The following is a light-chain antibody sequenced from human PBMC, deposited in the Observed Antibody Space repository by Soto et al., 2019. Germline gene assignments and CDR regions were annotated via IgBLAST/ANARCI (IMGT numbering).Light chain of an antibody. Sequence: DIQMTQSPSILSASVGYSVTITCRASQSISGWLAWYQQNPGKAPKLLISQASTIESGVPSRCRGSESGTEFTLTIRSLQPNDFAPYYFQQYNSYSLTFGQGTKVEI. CDR1: QSISGW. J-gene: IGKJ1*01. V-gene: IGKV1-5*03. CDR3: QQYNSYSLT. CDR2: QAS.